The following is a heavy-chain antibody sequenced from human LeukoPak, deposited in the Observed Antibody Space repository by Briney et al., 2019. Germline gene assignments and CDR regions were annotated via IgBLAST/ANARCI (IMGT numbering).Heavy chain of an antibody. CDR2: ISSSSSYT. V-gene: IGHV3-11*06. CDR1: GFTFSDYY. Sequence: GGSLRLSCAASGFTFSDYYMSWIRQAPGKGLEWVSYISSSSSYTNYADSVKGRFTISGDNAKNTLCLQMNSLRAEDTAVYYCARDLSEDTAMGPFDYWGQGTLVTVSS. D-gene: IGHD5-18*01. J-gene: IGHJ4*02. CDR3: ARDLSEDTAMGPFDY.